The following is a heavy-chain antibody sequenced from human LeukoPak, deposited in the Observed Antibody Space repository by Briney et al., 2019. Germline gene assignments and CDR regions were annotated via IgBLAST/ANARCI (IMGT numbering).Heavy chain of an antibody. CDR1: GFTFSSYA. CDR3: AKGLRGYYGSGSPSGLDY. CDR2: ISGSGGST. J-gene: IGHJ4*02. V-gene: IGHV3-23*01. Sequence: GGSLRLSCAASGFTFSSYAMSWVRQAPGKGLEWVSAISGSGGSTYYADSVKGRFTISRDNSKNTLYLQMNSLRAEDTAVYYCAKGLRGYYGSGSPSGLDYWGQGTLVTVSS. D-gene: IGHD3-10*01.